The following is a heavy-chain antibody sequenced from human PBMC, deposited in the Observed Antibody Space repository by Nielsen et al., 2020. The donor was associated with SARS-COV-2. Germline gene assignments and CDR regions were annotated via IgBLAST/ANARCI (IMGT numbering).Heavy chain of an antibody. V-gene: IGHV1-3*01. D-gene: IGHD6-19*01. CDR2: INAGNGNT. CDR3: AREGTGYSNGWFSYY. CDR1: GYVFASYA. J-gene: IGHJ4*02. Sequence: ASVKVSCKASGYVFASYAIHWVRQAPGQRLEWMGWINAGNGNTKYSQKFEGRVTITRDTSASTAYMELSSLTSEDTAVYFCAREGTGYSNGWFSYYWGQGTLVTVSS.